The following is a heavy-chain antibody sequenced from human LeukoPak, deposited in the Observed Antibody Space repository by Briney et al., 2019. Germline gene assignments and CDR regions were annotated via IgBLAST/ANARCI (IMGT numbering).Heavy chain of an antibody. CDR1: GFMFSSYS. Sequence: GSLRLSCAASGFMFSSYSMNWVRQAPGKGLEWVSYISRSSTTIHYADSVKGRFTISRDNAKNSLYLQMNSLRAEDTAVYYCARDSYFAVDYWAREPWSPSPQ. CDR2: ISRSSTTI. V-gene: IGHV3-48*04. J-gene: IGHJ4*02. CDR3: ARDSYFAVDY. D-gene: IGHD3-9*01.